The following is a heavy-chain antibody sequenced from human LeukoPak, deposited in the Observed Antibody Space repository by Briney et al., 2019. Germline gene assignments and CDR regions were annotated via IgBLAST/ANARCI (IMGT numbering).Heavy chain of an antibody. J-gene: IGHJ4*02. Sequence: GGSLRLSCAASGFSFSSHTMNWVRQAPGKGLEWLSYISSGGSAKYYADSVKGRFTISRDNAENSLYLQMNSLRDEDTAIYYCARGTMVTVNFDSWGQGTLVTVSS. CDR3: ARGTMVTVNFDS. CDR2: ISSGGSAK. CDR1: GFSFSSHT. D-gene: IGHD4-11*01. V-gene: IGHV3-48*02.